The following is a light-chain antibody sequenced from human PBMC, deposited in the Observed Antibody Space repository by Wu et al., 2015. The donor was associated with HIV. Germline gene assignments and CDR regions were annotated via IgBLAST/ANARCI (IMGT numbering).Light chain of an antibody. Sequence: DIQMTQSPSSLSASVGDRVTITCRASQSISSYLNWYQQKPGKAPKLLIYAASSLQSGVPSGFSGSGSGTDFTLTISSLQPEDFATYYCQQSYSTLRTFGQGTKV. V-gene: IGKV1-39*01. CDR3: QQSYSTLRT. CDR2: AAS. J-gene: IGKJ1*01. CDR1: QSISSY.